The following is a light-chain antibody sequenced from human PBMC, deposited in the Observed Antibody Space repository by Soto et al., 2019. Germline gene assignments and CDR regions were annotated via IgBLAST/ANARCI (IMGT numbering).Light chain of an antibody. CDR3: CSYAGSYTWV. J-gene: IGLJ3*02. CDR2: DVS. Sequence: QAVVTQPRSVSGSPGQSVTISCTGTSSDVGGYNYVSWYQQHPGKAPKLMIYDVSKRPSGVPDRFSGSKSGNTASLTISGLQADDEADYYCCSYAGSYTWVFGGGTKVTVL. CDR1: SSDVGGYNY. V-gene: IGLV2-11*01.